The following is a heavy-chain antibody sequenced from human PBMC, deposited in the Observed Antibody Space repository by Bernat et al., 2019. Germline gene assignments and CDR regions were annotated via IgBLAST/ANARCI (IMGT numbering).Heavy chain of an antibody. CDR1: GVTFSSYA. Sequence: QVQLVQSGAEVKKPGSSVKVSCKASGVTFSSYAISWVRQAPGQGLEWMGGIIPIFGTANYAQKFQGRVTITADKSTSTAYMELSSLRSEDTAVYYCARVPNPGGYGSGKEDYYYMDVWGKGTTVTVSS. J-gene: IGHJ6*03. V-gene: IGHV1-69*06. D-gene: IGHD3-10*01. CDR2: IIPIFGTA. CDR3: ARVPNPGGYGSGKEDYYYMDV.